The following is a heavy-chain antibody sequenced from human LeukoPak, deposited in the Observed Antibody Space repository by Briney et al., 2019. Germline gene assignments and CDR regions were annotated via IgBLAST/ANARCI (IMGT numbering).Heavy chain of an antibody. D-gene: IGHD1-26*01. Sequence: PGGSLRLSCAASGSTFSSYGMHWVRQAPGKGLEWVAFIRYDGSNKYYADSVKGRFTISRDNSKNTLYLQMNSLRAEDTAVYYCAKDAAGRIVGATEDWFDPWGQGTLVTVSS. J-gene: IGHJ5*02. V-gene: IGHV3-30*02. CDR2: IRYDGSNK. CDR3: AKDAAGRIVGATEDWFDP. CDR1: GSTFSSYG.